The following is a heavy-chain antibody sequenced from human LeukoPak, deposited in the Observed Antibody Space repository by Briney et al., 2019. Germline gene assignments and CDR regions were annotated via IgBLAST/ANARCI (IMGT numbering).Heavy chain of an antibody. CDR3: ARAAEGWTYYYGMDV. J-gene: IGHJ6*02. D-gene: IGHD2-15*01. Sequence: SVKVSCKASGGTFISYAISWVRQAPGQGLEWMGRIIPIIGIANYAQKFQGRVTITADKSTSTAYMELSSLRSEDTAVYYCARAAEGWTYYYGMDVWGQGTTVTVSS. CDR2: IIPIIGIA. CDR1: GGTFISYA. V-gene: IGHV1-69*04.